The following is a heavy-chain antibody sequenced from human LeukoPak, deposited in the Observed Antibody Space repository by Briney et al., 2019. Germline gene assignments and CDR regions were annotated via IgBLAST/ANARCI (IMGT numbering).Heavy chain of an antibody. CDR2: SSTNSDNA. J-gene: IGHJ4*02. Sequence: ASVKVSCKASGYTFSNYGIHWVRQAPGQGLEWIGWSSTNSDNANYAQKFQGRVTMTTDTSTSTAYMELRSLRSDDTAVYYCARDGTSTDDYWGQGTAVTVSS. V-gene: IGHV1-18*01. D-gene: IGHD1-7*01. CDR1: GYTFSNYG. CDR3: ARDGTSTDDY.